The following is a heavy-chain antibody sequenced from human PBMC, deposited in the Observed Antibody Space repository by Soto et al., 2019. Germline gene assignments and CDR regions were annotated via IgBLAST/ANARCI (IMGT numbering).Heavy chain of an antibody. CDR2: VSNSGSTM. D-gene: IGHD1-26*01. J-gene: IGHJ6*02. Sequence: KLWGSLRLSCAASGFTFSDYYMSWIRQAPGKGLEWVSYVSNSGSTMYYADSVKGRFTISRDNAKNSLFLQMDSLRAEDTALYYCARGPRSGGTYYLRYNGMDVWGQGTTVTVSS. CDR3: ARGPRSGGTYYLRYNGMDV. CDR1: GFTFSDYY. V-gene: IGHV3-11*01.